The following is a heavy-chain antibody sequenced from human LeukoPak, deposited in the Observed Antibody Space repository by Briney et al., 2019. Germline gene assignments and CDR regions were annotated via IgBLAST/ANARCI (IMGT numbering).Heavy chain of an antibody. CDR2: IIPIFGTA. V-gene: IGHV1-69*06. Sequence: SVKVSCKASGGTFSSYAISWVRQAPGQGLEWMGGIIPIFGTANYAQKFQGRVTITADKSTSTAYMELSSLRSEDTAVYYCARVVADTAMVRRKSGYYYYMDVWGKGTTVTVSS. D-gene: IGHD5-18*01. J-gene: IGHJ6*03. CDR1: GGTFSSYA. CDR3: ARVVADTAMVRRKSGYYYYMDV.